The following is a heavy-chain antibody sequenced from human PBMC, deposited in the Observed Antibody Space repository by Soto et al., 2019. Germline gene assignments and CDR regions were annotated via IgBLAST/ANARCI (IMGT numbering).Heavy chain of an antibody. V-gene: IGHV1-18*04. CDR1: GYTFNYYG. CDR3: ARDWSPYFDSSRLMWCY. CDR2: ISAHNGDT. J-gene: IGHJ4*02. Sequence: GASVKVSCKASGYTFNYYGISWVRQAPGQGLEWVGWISAHNGDTKYAQNLQGRLTLTTDTSTSTAYMELTRLTSDDTAVYYCARDWSPYFDSSRLMWCYWGQGTLGTVSS. D-gene: IGHD3-22*01.